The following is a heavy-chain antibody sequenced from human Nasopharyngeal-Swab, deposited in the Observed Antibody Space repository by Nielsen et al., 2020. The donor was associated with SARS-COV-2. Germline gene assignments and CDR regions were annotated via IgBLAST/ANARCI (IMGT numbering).Heavy chain of an antibody. J-gene: IGHJ4*02. CDR1: GFTYSTYA. CDR3: AKGVGYGDTGCFDE. CDR2: ISVSVGNT. V-gene: IGHV3-23*01. D-gene: IGHD4-17*01. Sequence: GGSLRLSCVASGFTYSTYAMNWVRQSPGKGLEWVSGISVSVGNTYYADSVKGRFTISRDNSMETLYLQMNSLRVEDTAVYYCAKGVGYGDTGCFDEWGQGTLVSASS.